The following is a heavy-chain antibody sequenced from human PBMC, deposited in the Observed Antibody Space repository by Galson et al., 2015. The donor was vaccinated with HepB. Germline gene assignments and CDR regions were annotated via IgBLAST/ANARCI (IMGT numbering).Heavy chain of an antibody. CDR3: ARRGSSGYYDY. D-gene: IGHD3-22*01. CDR1: GFTFNSYS. CDR2: INSRSTYI. J-gene: IGHJ4*02. V-gene: IGHV3-21*01. Sequence: SLRLSCAASGFTFNSYSMNWVRQAPGKGLEWVSSINSRSTYIHYADSVKGRFTISRDNAKNSLSLQMNSLRVEDTAVYYCARRGSSGYYDYWGQGTLVTVSS.